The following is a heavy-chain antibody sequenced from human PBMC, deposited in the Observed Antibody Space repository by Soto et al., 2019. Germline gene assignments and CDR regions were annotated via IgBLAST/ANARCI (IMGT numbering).Heavy chain of an antibody. D-gene: IGHD1-26*01. CDR1: GGSISSPNFY. CDR3: ARGPSGDKVDY. J-gene: IGHJ4*02. Sequence: SETLSLTCTVSGGSISSPNFYWSWIRQHPGKGLEWIGHIYYSGTTYCNPTLKSRLTISVDTSKNQFSLKLSSVTAADTAVYYCARGPSGDKVDYWGQGTLVTVSS. V-gene: IGHV4-30-4*08. CDR2: IYYSGTT.